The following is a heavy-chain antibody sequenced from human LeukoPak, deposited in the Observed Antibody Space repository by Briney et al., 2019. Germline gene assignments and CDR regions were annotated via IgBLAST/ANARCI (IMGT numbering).Heavy chain of an antibody. D-gene: IGHD3-22*01. V-gene: IGHV1-46*01. CDR3: ATLRRGIVVPYYYYYYMDV. Sequence: ASVKVSCKASGYTFTSYYMHWVRQAPGQGLEWMGIINPSGGSTSYAQKFQGRVTMTRDTSTSTVYMELSSLRSEDTAVYYCATLRRGIVVPYYYYYYMDVWGKGTTVTVSS. J-gene: IGHJ6*03. CDR1: GYTFTSYY. CDR2: INPSGGST.